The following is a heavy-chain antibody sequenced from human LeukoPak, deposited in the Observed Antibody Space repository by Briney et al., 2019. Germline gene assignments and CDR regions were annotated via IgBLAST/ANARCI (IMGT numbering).Heavy chain of an antibody. Sequence: GGSLRLSCAASGFTFDDYAMHWVRQAPGKGLEWVSGISWNSGSIGYADSVKGRFTISRDNAKNSLYLQMNSLRAEDTALYCCAKDNHGDYEGQIDYWGQGTLVTVSS. CDR3: AKDNHGDYEGQIDY. J-gene: IGHJ4*02. CDR1: GFTFDDYA. V-gene: IGHV3-9*01. CDR2: ISWNSGSI. D-gene: IGHD4-17*01.